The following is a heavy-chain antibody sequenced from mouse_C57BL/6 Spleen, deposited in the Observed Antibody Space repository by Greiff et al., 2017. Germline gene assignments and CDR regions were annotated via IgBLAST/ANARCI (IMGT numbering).Heavy chain of an antibody. J-gene: IGHJ4*01. Sequence: VQLQQSVAELVRPGASVKLSCTASGFNIKNTYMHWVKQRPEQGLEWIGRIDPANGNTKYAPKFQGKATITADTSSNTAYLQLSSLTSEDTAIYYWASGYDGGGYAMDYWGQGTSVTVSS. CDR2: IDPANGNT. CDR3: ASGYDGGGYAMDY. CDR1: GFNIKNTY. V-gene: IGHV14-3*01. D-gene: IGHD2-2*01.